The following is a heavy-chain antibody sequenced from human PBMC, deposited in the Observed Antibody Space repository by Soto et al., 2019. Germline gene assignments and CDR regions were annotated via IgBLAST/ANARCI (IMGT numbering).Heavy chain of an antibody. J-gene: IGHJ4*02. D-gene: IGHD3-3*01. CDR3: ARHLNYDFWSGYTDY. CDR1: GGSISSSSYY. CDR2: IYYSGST. V-gene: IGHV4-39*01. Sequence: QLQLQESGPGLVKPSETLSLTCTVSGGSISSSSYYWGWIRQPPGKGLEWIGSIYYSGSTYYNPSLKSRVTISVDTSKNQFSLKLSSVTAADTAVYYCARHLNYDFWSGYTDYWGQGTLVTVSS.